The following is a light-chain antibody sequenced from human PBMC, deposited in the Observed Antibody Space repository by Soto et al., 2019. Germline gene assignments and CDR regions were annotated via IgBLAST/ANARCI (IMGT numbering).Light chain of an antibody. Sequence: QSVLTQPPSVSGAPGQRVTISCTGSSSNIGAGYDVHWYQQLPGTAPKVLIFININRPSGVPDRFSGSKSGTSASLAITGLRAEDEADYYCQSYDSSLSGYVFGTVTKLTVL. CDR1: SSNIGAGYD. J-gene: IGLJ1*01. V-gene: IGLV1-40*01. CDR3: QSYDSSLSGYV. CDR2: INI.